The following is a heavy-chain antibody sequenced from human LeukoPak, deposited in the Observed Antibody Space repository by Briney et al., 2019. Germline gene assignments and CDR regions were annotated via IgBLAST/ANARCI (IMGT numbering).Heavy chain of an antibody. J-gene: IGHJ4*02. D-gene: IGHD3-22*01. V-gene: IGHV3-21*01. CDR3: ARDPFTIYDSSSQIDDY. CDR2: ISSSSSYI. CDR1: GFTFSSYS. Sequence: GGSLRLSCAASGFTFSSYSMNWVRQAPGKGLEWVSSISSSSSYIYYADSVKGRFTISRDNAKNSLYLQMNSLRAEDTAVYYCARDPFTIYDSSSQIDDYWGQGTLVTVSS.